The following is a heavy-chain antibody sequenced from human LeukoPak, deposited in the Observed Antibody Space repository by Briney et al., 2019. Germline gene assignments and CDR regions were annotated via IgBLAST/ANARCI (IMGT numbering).Heavy chain of an antibody. J-gene: IGHJ4*02. V-gene: IGHV3-49*03. CDR1: GFTFADYG. CDR3: STDFWRLGFDY. CDR2: IRGKALGWTT. Sequence: GGSLRLSCIGSGFTFADYGLSWFRQAPGKGLEWVGFIRGKALGWTTEYAASVKGRFSMSRDDSKNIAYLQMDNLRTEDTAVYYCSTDFWRLGFDYWGQGTLVTVSS. D-gene: IGHD3-3*01.